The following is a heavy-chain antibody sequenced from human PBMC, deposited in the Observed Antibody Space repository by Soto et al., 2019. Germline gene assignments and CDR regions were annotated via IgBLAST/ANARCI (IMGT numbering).Heavy chain of an antibody. CDR3: VRGHF. CDR1: GFPFRNEW. Sequence: EEQLVESGGGLVQPGGSLRLSCAASGFPFRNEWMTWVRQAPMKGLEWVANISPDGNEKNYVDSVKGRFTISRDNANNFLHLQTDSLRVELTAVYSCVRGHFWGQGTLVTVSS. J-gene: IGHJ1*01. V-gene: IGHV3-7*01. CDR2: ISPDGNEK.